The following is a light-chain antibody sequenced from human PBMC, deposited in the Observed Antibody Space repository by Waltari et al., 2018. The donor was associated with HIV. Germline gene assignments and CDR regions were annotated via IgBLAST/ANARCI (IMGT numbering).Light chain of an antibody. Sequence: QSALTQPRSVSGSPGQSVTISCTRTGSDVGAYNYVSWYQQHPGKAPKLMIYEVFKRPSGVPDRFSGSKSGNTASLTVSGLQAEDEADYYCTSYAGRNTFVFGGGTKLTVL. J-gene: IGLJ2*01. CDR2: EVF. CDR1: GSDVGAYNY. CDR3: TSYAGRNTFV. V-gene: IGLV2-11*01.